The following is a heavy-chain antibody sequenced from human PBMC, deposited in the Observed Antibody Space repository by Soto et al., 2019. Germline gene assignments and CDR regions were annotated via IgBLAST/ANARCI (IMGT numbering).Heavy chain of an antibody. CDR1: GGSFSGYY. J-gene: IGHJ6*03. V-gene: IGHV4-34*01. Sequence: PSETLSLTCAVYGGSFSGYYWSWIRQPPGKGLEWIGEINHSGSTNYNPSLKSRVTISVDTSKNQFSLKLSSVTAADTAVYYCARGDGSTYCRRYYYMDVWGKGTTVTVSS. CDR3: ARGDGSTYCRRYYYMDV. CDR2: INHSGST. D-gene: IGHD1-26*01.